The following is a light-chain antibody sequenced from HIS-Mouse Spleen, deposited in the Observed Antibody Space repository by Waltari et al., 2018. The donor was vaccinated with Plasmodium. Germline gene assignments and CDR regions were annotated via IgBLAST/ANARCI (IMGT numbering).Light chain of an antibody. Sequence: DIQMTQSPSFVSASVGARVTITCRASQGISSWLAWYQQKQGKAPKHMIYAACSLQSGVPSRFGGVGSGTDFTRTISSLQPEDFATYYCQQANSFPWTFGQGTKVEIK. CDR3: QQANSFPWT. CDR2: AAC. CDR1: QGISSW. J-gene: IGKJ1*01. V-gene: IGKV1-12*01.